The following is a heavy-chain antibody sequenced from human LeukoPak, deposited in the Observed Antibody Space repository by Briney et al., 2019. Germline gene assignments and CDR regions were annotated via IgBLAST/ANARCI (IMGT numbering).Heavy chain of an antibody. V-gene: IGHV3-74*01. CDR1: GFTFSSYW. CDR3: ARDQYCGGDCYSDNWFDP. J-gene: IGHJ5*02. Sequence: GGSLRLSCAASGFTFSSYWMHWVRQAPGKGLVWVSRINSDGSSTSYADSVKGRFTIPRDNAKNTLYLQMNSLRAEDTAVYYCARDQYCGGDCYSDNWFDPWGQGTLVTVSS. D-gene: IGHD2-21*02. CDR2: INSDGSST.